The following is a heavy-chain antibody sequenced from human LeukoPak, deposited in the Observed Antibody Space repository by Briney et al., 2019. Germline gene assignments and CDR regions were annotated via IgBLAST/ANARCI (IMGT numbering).Heavy chain of an antibody. V-gene: IGHV3-23*01. D-gene: IGHD4-17*01. CDR1: GFTYSSYA. Sequence: GGSLRLXCAAAGFTYSSYAMSWVRPAPGRGLESVSAISGSGGSTYYADSVKGRFTISRDNSKNTLYLQMKSLRAEDMAVYYCARETPTDYGDYQPFDYWGQGTLVTVSS. CDR3: ARETPTDYGDYQPFDY. J-gene: IGHJ4*02. CDR2: ISGSGGST.